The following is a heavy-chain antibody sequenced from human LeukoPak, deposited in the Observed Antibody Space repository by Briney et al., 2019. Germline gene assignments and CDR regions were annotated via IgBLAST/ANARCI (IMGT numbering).Heavy chain of an antibody. Sequence: PSETLSLTCTVSGGPISSSSYYWGWIRQPPGKGLEWIGSIYYSGSTYYNPSLKSRVTISVDTSKNQFSLKLSSVTAADTAVYYCARHHPSARWRLIPPNWFDPWGQGTLVTVSS. CDR2: IYYSGST. D-gene: IGHD2-8*01. V-gene: IGHV4-39*01. CDR1: GGPISSSSYY. CDR3: ARHHPSARWRLIPPNWFDP. J-gene: IGHJ5*02.